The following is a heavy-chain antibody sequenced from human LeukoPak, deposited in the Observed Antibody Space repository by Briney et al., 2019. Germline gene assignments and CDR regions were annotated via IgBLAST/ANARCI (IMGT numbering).Heavy chain of an antibody. CDR3: AKDYRRYYYGMDV. V-gene: IGHV3-30*18. CDR1: GFTFSSYG. D-gene: IGHD4-11*01. J-gene: IGHJ6*02. Sequence: GGSLRLSRAASGFTFSSYGMHWVRQAPGKGLEWVAVISYDGSNKYYADSVKGRFTISRDNSKNTLYLQMNSLRAEDTAVYYCAKDYRRYYYGMDVWGQGTTVTVSS. CDR2: ISYDGSNK.